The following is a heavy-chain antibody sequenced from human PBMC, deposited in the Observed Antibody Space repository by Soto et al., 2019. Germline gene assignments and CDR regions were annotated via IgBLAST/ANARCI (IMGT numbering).Heavy chain of an antibody. CDR3: ARVRYHFWSGPDVDYYYMDV. V-gene: IGHV1-18*01. Sequence: ASVKVSCKASGYTFTSYGISWVRQAPGQGLEWMGWISAYNGNTNYAQKLQGRVTMTTDTSTSTAYMELRSLRSDDTAVYYCARVRYHFWSGPDVDYYYMDVWGKGTTVTVSS. D-gene: IGHD3-3*01. CDR1: GYTFTSYG. CDR2: ISAYNGNT. J-gene: IGHJ6*03.